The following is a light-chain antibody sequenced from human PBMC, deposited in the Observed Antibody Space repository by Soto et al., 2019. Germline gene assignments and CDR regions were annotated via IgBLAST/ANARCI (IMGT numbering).Light chain of an antibody. CDR3: SSSKATTNYV. CDR1: SGDLAIYNY. V-gene: IGLV2-14*01. CDR2: QVT. J-gene: IGLJ1*01. Sequence: QSVLTHAACVSVCPGQSISIWCTGTSGDLAIYNYVSWYQQQPGKAPKLMIYQVTNRPSGVSNRFSGSRSGNTASLTISGLQAEDEAEYYCSSSKATTNYVFGTG.